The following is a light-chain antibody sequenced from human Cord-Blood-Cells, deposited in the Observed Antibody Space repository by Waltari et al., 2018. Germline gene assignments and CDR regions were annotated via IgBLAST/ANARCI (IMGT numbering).Light chain of an antibody. V-gene: IGKV1-39*01. CDR2: AAS. Sequence: DIQMTQSPSSLSASVGDRVTITCRAGQSISSYLNWYQQKPGKAPKLLIYAASSLQSGVPSRFSGSGSGTDFTLTISSLQPEDFATYYCQQSYSTPGIGTFGQGTKVEIK. CDR1: QSISSY. J-gene: IGKJ1*01. CDR3: QQSYSTPGIGT.